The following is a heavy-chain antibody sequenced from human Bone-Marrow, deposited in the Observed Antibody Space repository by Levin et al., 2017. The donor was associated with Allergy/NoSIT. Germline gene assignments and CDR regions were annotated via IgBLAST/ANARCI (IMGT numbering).Heavy chain of an antibody. CDR2: IYHSGST. CDR1: GGSIRNSDYY. CDR3: AGTATGADYGDYDAGYHFDY. D-gene: IGHD4-17*01. J-gene: IGHJ4*02. V-gene: IGHV4-30-4*01. Sequence: SETLSLTCTVSGGSIRNSDYYWSWIRQPPGKGLEWIGYIYHSGSTYYNPSLKSRLTISVDTSKNQFSLRLSSVTAADTAVYYCAGTATGADYGDYDAGYHFDYWGQGTLVTVAS.